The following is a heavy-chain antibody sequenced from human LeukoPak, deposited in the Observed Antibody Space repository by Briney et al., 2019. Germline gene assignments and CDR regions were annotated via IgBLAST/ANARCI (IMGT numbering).Heavy chain of an antibody. V-gene: IGHV4-34*01. CDR1: GGSFSGYY. D-gene: IGHD2-2*01. CDR3: ASLWPYQLSAFDI. CDR2: INHSGST. J-gene: IGHJ3*02. Sequence: SETLSLTCAVYGGSFSGYYWSWIRQPPGKGLGWIGEINHSGSTNYNPSLKSRVTISVDTSKNQFSLKLSSVTAADTAVYYCASLWPYQLSAFDIWGQGTMVTVSS.